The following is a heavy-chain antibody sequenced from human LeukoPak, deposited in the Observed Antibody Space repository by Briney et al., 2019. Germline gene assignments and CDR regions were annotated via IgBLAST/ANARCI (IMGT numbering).Heavy chain of an antibody. CDR1: GYTFTSYG. CDR3: ARGKAYYDILTGVDY. Sequence: ASVKVSCKASGYTFTSYGISWVRQAPGQGLEWMGRISAYNGNTNYAQKLQGRVTMTTDTSTSTAYMELRSLRSDDTAVYYCARGKAYYDILTGVDYWGQGTLVTVSS. D-gene: IGHD3-9*01. J-gene: IGHJ4*02. V-gene: IGHV1-18*01. CDR2: ISAYNGNT.